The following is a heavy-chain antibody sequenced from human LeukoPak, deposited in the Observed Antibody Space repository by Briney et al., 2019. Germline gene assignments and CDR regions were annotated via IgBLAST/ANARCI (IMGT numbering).Heavy chain of an antibody. CDR3: ARSDLAGVYFDY. V-gene: IGHV4-38-2*02. D-gene: IGHD2-21*02. J-gene: IGHJ4*02. Sequence: SETLSLTCTVSGFSISTTYYWGWIRQPPGKGLEWIGSIYHSGTTYYNPSLKSRVTISVDTSKNQFSLKLSSVTAADTAVYYCARSDLAGVYFDYWGQGTLVTVSS. CDR2: IYHSGTT. CDR1: GFSISTTYY.